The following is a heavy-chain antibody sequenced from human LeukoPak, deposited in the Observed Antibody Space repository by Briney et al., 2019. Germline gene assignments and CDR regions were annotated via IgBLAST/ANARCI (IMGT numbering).Heavy chain of an antibody. V-gene: IGHV3-23*01. CDR1: GFTFSSYA. J-gene: IGHJ4*02. D-gene: IGHD2-8*02. Sequence: GGSLRLSCAASGFTFSSYAMTWVRQAPGKGLEWVSVIVGSGSTTYYADSVKGRFTTSRDNSKNTLYLQMNSLRAEDRAVYYCAKTSGYYDYWGQGTLVTVSS. CDR2: IVGSGSTT. CDR3: AKTSGYYDY.